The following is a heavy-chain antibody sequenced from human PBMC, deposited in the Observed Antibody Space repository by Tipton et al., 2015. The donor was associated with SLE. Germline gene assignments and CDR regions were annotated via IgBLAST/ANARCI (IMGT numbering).Heavy chain of an antibody. CDR3: ARDGIKTGYYYYMDV. D-gene: IGHD1-1*01. J-gene: IGHJ6*03. V-gene: IGHV3-11*01. Sequence: SLRLSCAASGFTFSDYYMGWIRQAPGKGLEWVSYISSSGSTIYYADSVKGRFTISRDNAKNSLYLQMNSLRAEDTAVYYCARDGIKTGYYYYMDVWGKGTTVTVSS. CDR1: GFTFSDYY. CDR2: ISSSGSTI.